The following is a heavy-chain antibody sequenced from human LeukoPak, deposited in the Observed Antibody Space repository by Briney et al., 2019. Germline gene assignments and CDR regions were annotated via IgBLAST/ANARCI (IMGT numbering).Heavy chain of an antibody. Sequence: SETLSLTCTVSGGSISSYYWNWIRQPPGKGLEWIGYIYYSGSTNYNPSLKSRVTISVDTSKNQFSLNLSSVTAADTAVYYCARSRGERRSFDIWGQGTMVTVSS. D-gene: IGHD1-1*01. V-gene: IGHV4-59*01. CDR1: GGSISSYY. CDR2: IYYSGST. CDR3: ARSRGERRSFDI. J-gene: IGHJ3*02.